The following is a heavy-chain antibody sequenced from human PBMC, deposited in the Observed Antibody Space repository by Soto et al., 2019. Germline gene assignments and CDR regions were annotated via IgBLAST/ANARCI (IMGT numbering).Heavy chain of an antibody. CDR1: GGSVSSDYW. CDR3: ARDRPSYXXXXDX. CDR2: IYHSGRT. J-gene: IGHJ4*02. Sequence: QVQLQESGPGVVKPSGTLSLTCAVSGGSVSSDYWWSWVRLPPGKGLEWIGEIYHSGRTNYNPSLKSRVTISLDKSKNQLSLILNSVTAADTAVYYCARDRPSYXXXXDXWGQXTLVTVSX. V-gene: IGHV4-4*02. D-gene: IGHD3-16*01.